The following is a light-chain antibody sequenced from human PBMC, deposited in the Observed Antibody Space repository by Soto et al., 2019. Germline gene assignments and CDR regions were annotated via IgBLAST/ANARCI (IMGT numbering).Light chain of an antibody. J-gene: IGKJ1*01. CDR1: QTVSSN. CDR2: DAS. V-gene: IGKV3-15*01. Sequence: EIVMTQSPATLSVSPGERATFSCGASQTVSSNLAWFQQKPGQAPRLLIYDASTRATGIPARFSGSGSGTEFTLTISSLQSEDLAVYYCQQYNNWPRTFGQGTKVDIK. CDR3: QQYNNWPRT.